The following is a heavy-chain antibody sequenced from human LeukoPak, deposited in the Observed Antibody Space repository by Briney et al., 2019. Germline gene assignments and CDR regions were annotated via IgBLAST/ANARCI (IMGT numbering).Heavy chain of an antibody. J-gene: IGHJ4*02. D-gene: IGHD7-27*01. CDR2: ISGSGGST. V-gene: IGHV3-23*01. Sequence: GASLRLSCAASGFTFSSYAMSWVRQAPGKGLEWVSAISGSGGSTYYADSVKGRFTISRDNSTNTLYLQMNSLRAEDTAVYYCAKGRIPGEGLFDYWGQGTLVTVSS. CDR3: AKGRIPGEGLFDY. CDR1: GFTFSSYA.